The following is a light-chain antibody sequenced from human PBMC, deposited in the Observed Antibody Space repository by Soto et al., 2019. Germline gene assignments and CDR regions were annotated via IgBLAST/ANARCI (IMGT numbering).Light chain of an antibody. CDR3: SSYTSSSTLV. Sequence: QSALSQPASVSGSPGQSITISCTGTTSDVGGYDYVSWYQQYPGKAPKVMIYDVNNRPSGVSNRFSGSKSGNTASLTISGLQAEDEADYYCSSYTSSSTLVFGGGTKVTVL. J-gene: IGLJ2*01. CDR2: DVN. CDR1: TSDVGGYDY. V-gene: IGLV2-14*01.